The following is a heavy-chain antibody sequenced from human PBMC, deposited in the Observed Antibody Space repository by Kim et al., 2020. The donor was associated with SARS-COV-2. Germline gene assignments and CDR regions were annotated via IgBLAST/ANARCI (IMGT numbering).Heavy chain of an antibody. V-gene: IGHV5-51*01. CDR2: IYPGDSDT. D-gene: IGHD5-18*01. J-gene: IGHJ4*02. CDR3: ARQEVVDTAMGDFDY. Sequence: GESLKISCKGSGYSFTSYWIGWVRQMPGKGLEWMGIIYPGDSDTRYSPSFQGQVTISADKSISTAYLQWSSLKASDTAMYYCARQEVVDTAMGDFDYWGQGTLVTVSS. CDR1: GYSFTSYW.